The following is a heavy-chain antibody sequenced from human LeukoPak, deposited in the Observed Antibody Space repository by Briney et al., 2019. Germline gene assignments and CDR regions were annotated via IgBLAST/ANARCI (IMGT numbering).Heavy chain of an antibody. CDR2: INPNSGGT. D-gene: IGHD3-10*01. J-gene: IGHJ6*03. CDR3: ARVIYGSGSPHLPYYYYYMDV. V-gene: IGHV1-2*02. Sequence: ASVKVSCKASGYIFTSYDINWVRQAPGQGLEWMGWINPNSGGTNYAQKFQGRVTMTRDTSISTAYMELSRLRSDDTAVYYCARVIYGSGSPHLPYYYYYMDVWGKGTTVTISS. CDR1: GYIFTSYD.